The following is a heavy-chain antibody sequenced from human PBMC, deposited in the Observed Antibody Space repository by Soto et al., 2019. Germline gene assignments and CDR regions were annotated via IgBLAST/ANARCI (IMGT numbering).Heavy chain of an antibody. V-gene: IGHV3-49*03. CDR3: ARALRYCSSTACYFAFDI. Sequence: GGSLRLSCTASGFTFGDYAMSWFRQAPGKGLEWVGFIRSKAYGGTTECAASVKGRFTISRDDSKSIAYMQMNNLKTEDTAVYYCARALRYCSSTACYFAFDIWGRGTLVTVSS. CDR2: IRSKAYGGTT. D-gene: IGHD2-2*01. J-gene: IGHJ3*02. CDR1: GFTFGDYA.